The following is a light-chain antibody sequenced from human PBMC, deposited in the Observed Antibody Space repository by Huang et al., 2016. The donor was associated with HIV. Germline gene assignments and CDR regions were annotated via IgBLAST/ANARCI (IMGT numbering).Light chain of an antibody. V-gene: IGKV3-15*01. CDR3: QQYNNWPPYT. J-gene: IGKJ2*01. CDR2: GAS. Sequence: DTVMTQSPATLSVSPGERATLSCRASPSVGSNLAWYQQRPGRAPRLLSYGASTRATGIPARFSASGSGTEFTLTITGLQSEDSAIYYCQQYNNWPPYTFGQGTKLEIK. CDR1: PSVGSN.